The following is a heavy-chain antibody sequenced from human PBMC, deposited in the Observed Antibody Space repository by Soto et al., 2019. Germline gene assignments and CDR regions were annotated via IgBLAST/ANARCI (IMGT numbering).Heavy chain of an antibody. D-gene: IGHD6-19*01. CDR1: GGSISSSSYY. Sequence: KPSETLSLTCTVSGGSISSSSYYWGWIRQPPGKGLEWIGSIYYSGSTYYNPSLKSRVTISVDTSKNQFPLKLSSVTAADTAVYYCARHTGSGSSGWYSRLDYFDYWGQGTLVTVSS. CDR3: ARHTGSGSSGWYSRLDYFDY. J-gene: IGHJ4*02. CDR2: IYYSGST. V-gene: IGHV4-39*01.